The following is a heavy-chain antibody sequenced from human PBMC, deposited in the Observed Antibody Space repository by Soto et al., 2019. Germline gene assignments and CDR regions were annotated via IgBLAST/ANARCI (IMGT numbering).Heavy chain of an antibody. D-gene: IGHD3-10*01. CDR1: GYTLTGHG. CDR2: ISASNGDT. J-gene: IGHJ6*03. Sequence: ASVKVSCKASGYTLTGHGISWVRQAPGQGPEWMGWISASNGDTNYAQKFQGRLIVTTDTSTSTGYMELRSVRSEDSAVYYCARMVRGSNVDNYHYMDVWGTGTTVTVSS. CDR3: ARMVRGSNVDNYHYMDV. V-gene: IGHV1-18*01.